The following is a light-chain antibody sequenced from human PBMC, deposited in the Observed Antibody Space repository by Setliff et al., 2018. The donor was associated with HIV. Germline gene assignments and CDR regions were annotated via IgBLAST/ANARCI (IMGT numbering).Light chain of an antibody. CDR1: SSDVGGYNY. Sequence: SVLTQPASVSGSPGQSITISCTGTSSDVGGYNYVSWYQLHPGKAPKLMIFDVSERPSGVSNRFSGSKSGNTASLTISGLQAEDEANYYCLSHTSRSTYVFGTGTKVTV. V-gene: IGLV2-14*03. CDR2: DVS. J-gene: IGLJ1*01. CDR3: LSHTSRSTYV.